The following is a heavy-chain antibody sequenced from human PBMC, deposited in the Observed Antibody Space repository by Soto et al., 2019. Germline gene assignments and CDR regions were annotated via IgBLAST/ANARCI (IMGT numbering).Heavy chain of an antibody. CDR3: ARLLWFGEFYYYYYGMDV. D-gene: IGHD3-10*01. CDR2: ISAYNGNT. Sequence: ASVKVSCKASGYTFTSYGISWVRQAPGQGLEWMGWISAYNGNTNYAQKLQGRVTMTTDTSTSTAYMELRSLRSDDTAVYYCARLLWFGEFYYYYYGMDVWGQGTTVTVSS. J-gene: IGHJ6*02. V-gene: IGHV1-18*01. CDR1: GYTFTSYG.